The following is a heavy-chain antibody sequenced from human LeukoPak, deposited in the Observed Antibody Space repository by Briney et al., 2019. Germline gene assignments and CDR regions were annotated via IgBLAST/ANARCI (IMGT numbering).Heavy chain of an antibody. V-gene: IGHV3-21*01. Sequence: GGSLRLSCAASGFTFSNYNMNWVRQAPGKGLEWVSSISSSSHYIYYADSVKGRFTISRDNAKHSLYLQMNSLRAEDTAVYYCAISSSAYSKFHYWGQGTLVTVSS. J-gene: IGHJ4*02. CDR2: ISSSSHYI. D-gene: IGHD3-22*01. CDR3: AISSSAYSKFHY. CDR1: GFTFSNYN.